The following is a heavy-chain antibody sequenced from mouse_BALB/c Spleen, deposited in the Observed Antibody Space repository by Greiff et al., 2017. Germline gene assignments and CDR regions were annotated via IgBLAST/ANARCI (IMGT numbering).Heavy chain of an antibody. D-gene: IGHD5-5*01. CDR2: ISSGGSYT. Sequence: RVESGGGLVKPGGSLKLSCAASGFTFSSYAMSWVRQSPEKRLEWVAEISSGGSYTYYPDTVTGRFTISRDNAKNTLYLEMSSLRSEDTAMYYCAREKRGLPYYFDDWGQGTTLTVSS. CDR3: AREKRGLPYYFDD. CDR1: GFTFSSYA. V-gene: IGHV5-9-4*01. J-gene: IGHJ2*01.